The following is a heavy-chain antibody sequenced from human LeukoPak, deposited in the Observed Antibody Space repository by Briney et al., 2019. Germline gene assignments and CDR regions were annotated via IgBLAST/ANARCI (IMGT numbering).Heavy chain of an antibody. CDR1: GDRVSSTA. CDR3: ARGGRGYCTSSSCYFHY. Sequence: SQSLSLTWAMAGDRVSSTAWNWIRQSPSKGREWLGRTDYRSKWYNDGAVSVKSRITSNPATSKNQCSLQRNSVTPQDTAVYYCARGGRGYCTSSSCYFHYWGQGTLVTVSS. CDR2: TDYRSKWYN. D-gene: IGHD2-2*01. J-gene: IGHJ4*02. V-gene: IGHV6-1*01.